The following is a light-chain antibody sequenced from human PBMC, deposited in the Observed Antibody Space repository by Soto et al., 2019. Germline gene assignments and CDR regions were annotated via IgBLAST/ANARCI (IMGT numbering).Light chain of an antibody. Sequence: EIVLTQSPATLSLSPGERATLSCRASQSVTNSLAWYQKKPGQAPRLLVYDASNRATGIPTRFSGSGSGTDFTLTTSSLEPEDFAVYYCQQRSNWQITFGQGTRLEIK. J-gene: IGKJ5*01. CDR2: DAS. V-gene: IGKV3-11*01. CDR1: QSVTNS. CDR3: QQRSNWQIT.